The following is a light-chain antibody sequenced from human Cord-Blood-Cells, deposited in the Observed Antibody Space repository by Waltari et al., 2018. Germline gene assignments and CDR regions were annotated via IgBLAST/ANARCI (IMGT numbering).Light chain of an antibody. V-gene: IGKV1-39*01. J-gene: IGKJ4*01. CDR1: QSISSY. Sequence: IQMTQYPSSLSASVGDRDTITCRASQSISSYLNWYQQKPGKAPKLLIYAASSLQSGVPSRFSGSGSGTDFTLTISSLQPEDFATYYCQQSYSTPPTFGGGTKVEIK. CDR3: QQSYSTPPT. CDR2: AAS.